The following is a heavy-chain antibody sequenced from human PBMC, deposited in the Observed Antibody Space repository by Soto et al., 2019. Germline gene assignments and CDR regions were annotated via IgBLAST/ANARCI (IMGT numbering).Heavy chain of an antibody. D-gene: IGHD5-12*01. Sequence: GGSLRLSCAASGFTFSSYAMHWVRQAPGKGLEWVPVISYDGSNKYYADSVKGRFTISRDNSKNTLYLQMNSLRAEDTAVYYCARDRVDPYYYYYMDVWGKGTTVTVSS. J-gene: IGHJ6*03. CDR2: ISYDGSNK. CDR3: ARDRVDPYYYYYMDV. V-gene: IGHV3-30*04. CDR1: GFTFSSYA.